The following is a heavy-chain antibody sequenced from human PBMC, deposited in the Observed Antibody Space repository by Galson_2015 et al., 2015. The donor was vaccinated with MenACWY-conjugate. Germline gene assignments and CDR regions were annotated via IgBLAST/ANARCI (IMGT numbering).Heavy chain of an antibody. CDR2: INPNTGST. CDR3: ARRADHWVVFDS. CDR1: GYTFSGHY. J-gene: IGHJ4*02. Sequence: SVKVSCKASGYTFSGHYIHWVRQAPGQGLEWMGRINPNTGSTIYAQNFQGRVTVTRDTSISTAYMELTSLTSDDTAVYYCARRADHWVVFDSWGQGTLITVSS. D-gene: IGHD7-27*01. V-gene: IGHV1-2*06.